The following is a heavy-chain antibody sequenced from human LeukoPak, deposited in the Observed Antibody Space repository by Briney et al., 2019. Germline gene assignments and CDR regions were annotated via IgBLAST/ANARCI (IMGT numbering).Heavy chain of an antibody. J-gene: IGHJ4*02. D-gene: IGHD2-15*01. V-gene: IGHV3-15*01. Sequence: GGSLRLSCAASGFTFSDAWMSWVRQAPGKGLEWVGRIKNKNTGETTDYAAPVKGRFTISRDDSKNTLYLQMNSLKSEDTAVYYCTRAIGGGRDPDFDYWGQGTLVTVSS. CDR1: GFTFSDAW. CDR3: TRAIGGGRDPDFDY. CDR2: IKNKNTGETT.